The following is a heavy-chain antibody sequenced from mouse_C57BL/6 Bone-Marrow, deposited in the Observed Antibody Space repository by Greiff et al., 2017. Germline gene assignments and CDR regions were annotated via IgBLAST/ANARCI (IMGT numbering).Heavy chain of an antibody. CDR3: ARVGIYDRSPLVLFDV. CDR2: INYDGSST. CDR1: GFTFSDYY. Sequence: EVQGVESEGGLVQPGSSMKLSCTASGFTFSDYYMAWVRQVPEKGLEWVANINYDGSSTYYLDSLKSRFIISRDNAKNILYLQLSSLKSEDTATXYGARVGIYDRSPLVLFDVWGTGTTVTVSS. V-gene: IGHV5-16*01. J-gene: IGHJ1*03. D-gene: IGHD2-3*01.